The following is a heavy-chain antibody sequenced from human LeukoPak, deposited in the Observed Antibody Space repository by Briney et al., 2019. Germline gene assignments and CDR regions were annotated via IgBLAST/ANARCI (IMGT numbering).Heavy chain of an antibody. Sequence: SETLSLTCTVSGGSISSSSYYWGWIRQPPGKGLEWIGSIYYSGSTYYNPSLKSRVTISIETSKNQISLRLNSVTAADTAMYYCAKSGGYGLIDYWGQGTLVTVSS. V-gene: IGHV4-39*01. CDR3: AKSGGYGLIDY. J-gene: IGHJ4*02. D-gene: IGHD1-26*01. CDR1: GGSISSSSYY. CDR2: IYYSGST.